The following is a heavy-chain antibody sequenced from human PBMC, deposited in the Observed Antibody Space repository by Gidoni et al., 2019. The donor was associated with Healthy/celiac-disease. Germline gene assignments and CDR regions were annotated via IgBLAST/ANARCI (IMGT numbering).Heavy chain of an antibody. CDR1: GFPFSSYA. D-gene: IGHD6-6*01. J-gene: IGHJ4*02. Sequence: EVQLLESGGGLVQPGGSLRLSCAASGFPFSSYAMSWVRQAPGKGLEWFSAISGSGGSTYYADSVKGRFTISRDNSKNTLYLQMNSLRAEDTAVYYCAKDVRIPARPEKRFDYWGQGTLVTVSS. CDR3: AKDVRIPARPEKRFDY. CDR2: ISGSGGST. V-gene: IGHV3-23*01.